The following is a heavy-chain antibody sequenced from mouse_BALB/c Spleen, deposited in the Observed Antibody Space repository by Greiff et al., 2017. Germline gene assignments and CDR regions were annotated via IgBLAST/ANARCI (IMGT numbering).Heavy chain of an antibody. CDR3: ARALDY. J-gene: IGHJ2*01. CDR1: GFNIKDTY. V-gene: IGHV14-3*02. CDR2: IDPANGNT. Sequence: EVKLMESGAELVKPGASVKLSCTASGFNIKDTYMHWVKQRPEQGLEWIGRIDPANGNTKYDPKFQGKATITADTSSNTAYLQLSSLTSEDTAVYYCARALDYWGQGTTLTVSS.